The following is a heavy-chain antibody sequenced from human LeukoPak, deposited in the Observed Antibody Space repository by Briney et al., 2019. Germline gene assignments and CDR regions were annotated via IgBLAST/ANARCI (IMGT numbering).Heavy chain of an antibody. Sequence: GASVKVSCKASGGTFSSYAISWVRQAPGQGLEWMGWINPNSGGTNYAQKFQGRVTMTRDTSISTAYMELSRLRSDDTAVYYCARDAIGSGSFDYWGQGTLVTVSS. J-gene: IGHJ4*02. V-gene: IGHV1-2*02. CDR1: GGTFSSYA. CDR3: ARDAIGSGSFDY. CDR2: INPNSGGT. D-gene: IGHD3-10*01.